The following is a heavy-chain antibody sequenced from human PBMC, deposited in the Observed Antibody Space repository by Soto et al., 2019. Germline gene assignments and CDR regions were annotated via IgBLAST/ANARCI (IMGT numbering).Heavy chain of an antibody. CDR2: INPSGGST. V-gene: IGHV1-46*01. J-gene: IGHJ6*02. CDR3: AGDTVATEEYYYYYGMDV. D-gene: IGHD5-12*01. CDR1: GYTFTSYY. Sequence: GASVKVSCKASGYTFTSYYMHWVRQAPGQGLEWMGIINPSGGSTSYAQKFQGRVTMTRDTSTSTVYMELSSLRSEDTAVYYCAGDTVATEEYYYYYGMDVWGQGTTVTVS.